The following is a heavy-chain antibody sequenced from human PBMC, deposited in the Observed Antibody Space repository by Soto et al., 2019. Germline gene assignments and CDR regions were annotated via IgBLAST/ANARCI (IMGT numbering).Heavy chain of an antibody. V-gene: IGHV4-31*03. J-gene: IGHJ5*02. CDR2: IYYSGST. CDR1: GGSISSGGYY. Sequence: SETLSLTCTVSGGSISSGGYYWSWIRQHPGKGLEWIGYIYYSGSTYYNPSLKSRVTISVDTSKNQFSLKLSSVTAADTAVYYCAREGCSSTSCQRWFDPWGQGTLVTVS. D-gene: IGHD2-2*01. CDR3: AREGCSSTSCQRWFDP.